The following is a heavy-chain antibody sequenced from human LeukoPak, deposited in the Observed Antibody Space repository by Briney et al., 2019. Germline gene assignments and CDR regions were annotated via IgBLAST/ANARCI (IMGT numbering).Heavy chain of an antibody. CDR2: VYHTGST. V-gene: IGHV4-59*08. CDR1: GGSISSYY. J-gene: IGHJ4*02. Sequence: SETLSLTCAVSGGSISSYYWSWIRQPPGKGLEYIGYVYHTGSTNYNPPLKSRVTISLDTSENQFSLKLTSVTAADTAVYYCASLLTVSSSGRDYWGQGTLVTVSS. D-gene: IGHD6-6*01. CDR3: ASLLTVSSSGRDY.